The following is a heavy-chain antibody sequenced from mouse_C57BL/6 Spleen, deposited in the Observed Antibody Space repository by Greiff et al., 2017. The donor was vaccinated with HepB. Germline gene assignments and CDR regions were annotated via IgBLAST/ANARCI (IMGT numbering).Heavy chain of an antibody. J-gene: IGHJ3*01. D-gene: IGHD1-1*01. V-gene: IGHV1-69*01. CDR2: IDPSDSYT. Sequence: QVQLQQSGAELVMPGASVKLSCKASGYTFTSYWMHWVKQRPGQGLEWIGEIDPSDSYTNYNQKFKGKSTLTVDKSSSTAYMQLSSLTSEDSSVYYCARWDYGSSFAYCGQGTLVTVSA. CDR3: ARWDYGSSFAY. CDR1: GYTFTSYW.